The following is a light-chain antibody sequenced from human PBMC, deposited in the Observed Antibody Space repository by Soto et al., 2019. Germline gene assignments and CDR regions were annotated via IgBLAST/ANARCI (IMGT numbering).Light chain of an antibody. CDR1: SSNIGNNY. V-gene: IGLV1-51*01. Sequence: QSVLTQPPSVSAAPGQKVTISCSGSSSNIGNNYVSWYQQLPGTAPKLLIYDNNKRPSGIPDRFSGSKSGTSATLGITGLQTGDEADYYCGTWDSSLIYVFGTGTK. J-gene: IGLJ1*01. CDR2: DNN. CDR3: GTWDSSLIYV.